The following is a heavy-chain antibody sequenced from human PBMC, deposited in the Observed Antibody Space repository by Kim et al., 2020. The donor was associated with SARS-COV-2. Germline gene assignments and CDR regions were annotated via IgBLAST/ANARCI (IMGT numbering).Heavy chain of an antibody. Sequence: GRFTISRDNAKNSLYLQMNSLRDEDTAVYYCARDLQVWFGEIPPILYPFDPWGQGTLVTVSS. J-gene: IGHJ5*02. D-gene: IGHD3-10*01. V-gene: IGHV3-48*02. CDR3: ARDLQVWFGEIPPILYPFDP.